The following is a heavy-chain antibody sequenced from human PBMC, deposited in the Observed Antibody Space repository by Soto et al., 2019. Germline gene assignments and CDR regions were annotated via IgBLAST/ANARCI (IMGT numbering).Heavy chain of an antibody. CDR1: GGSVSSGSYY. V-gene: IGHV4-61*01. Sequence: SETLSLTCTVSGGSVSSGSYYWSWIRQPPGKGLEWIGYIYYSGSTNYNPSLKSRVTISVDTSKNQFSLKLSSVTAADTAVYYCARGYDSSGLEYDYWGQGTLVTVSS. D-gene: IGHD3-22*01. CDR3: ARGYDSSGLEYDY. CDR2: IYYSGST. J-gene: IGHJ4*02.